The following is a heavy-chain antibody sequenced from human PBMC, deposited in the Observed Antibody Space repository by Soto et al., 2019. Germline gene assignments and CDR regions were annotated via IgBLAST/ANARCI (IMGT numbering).Heavy chain of an antibody. J-gene: IGHJ4*02. CDR2: INHSGST. V-gene: IGHV4-34*01. D-gene: IGHD5-18*01. CDR1: GGSFSGYY. CDR3: ARLEVQLWTRGRDY. Sequence: SETLSLTCAVYGGSFSGYYWSWIRQPPGKGLEWIGEINHSGSTNYNPSLKSRVTISVDTSKNQFSLKLSSVTAADMAVYYCARLEVQLWTRGRDYWGQGTLVTVSS.